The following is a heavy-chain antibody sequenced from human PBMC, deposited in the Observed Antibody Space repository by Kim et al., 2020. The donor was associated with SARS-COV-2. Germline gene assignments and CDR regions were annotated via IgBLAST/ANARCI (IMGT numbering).Heavy chain of an antibody. Sequence: GGSLRLSCAASGLSFSDSYMNWVRQAPWKGLEWLSFISTRGESIFYADSVAGRFTISRDNAKNSLYLQMNYLRDEDTAVYYCARSGNGYNAFGIWGQGVLVTVSS. V-gene: IGHV3-11*01. D-gene: IGHD5-12*01. CDR2: ISTRGESI. J-gene: IGHJ4*02. CDR3: ARSGNGYNAFGI. CDR1: GLSFSDSY.